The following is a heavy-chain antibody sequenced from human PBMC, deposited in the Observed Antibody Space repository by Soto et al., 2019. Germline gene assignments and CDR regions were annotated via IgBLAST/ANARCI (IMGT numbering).Heavy chain of an antibody. CDR1: GFTFTSSS. D-gene: IGHD2-15*01. V-gene: IGHV1-58*01. CDR2: IVVGSGNT. Sequence: ASVKVSCKSSGFTFTSSSVQWVRQARGQRLEWIGWIVVGSGNTNYAQKFQERVTITRDMSTSTAYMELSSLRSEDTAVYYCAADAVECSGGSCYYYYYGMDVWGQGTTVTVS. CDR3: AADAVECSGGSCYYYYYGMDV. J-gene: IGHJ6*02.